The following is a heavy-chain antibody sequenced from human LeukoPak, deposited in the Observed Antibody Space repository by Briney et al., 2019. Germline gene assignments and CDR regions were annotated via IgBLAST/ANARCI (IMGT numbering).Heavy chain of an antibody. CDR1: GFTVSSNY. Sequence: PGGSLRLPCAASGFTVSSNYMSWVRQAPRKGLEWVSLIYSGGSTFYADSVKGRFTISRDNSKNTVHLQMNSLRAEDTAVYYCARGPHDRWGPPDYWGQGTLVTVSS. V-gene: IGHV3-66*01. J-gene: IGHJ4*02. CDR2: IYSGGST. CDR3: ARGPHDRWGPPDY. D-gene: IGHD1-1*01.